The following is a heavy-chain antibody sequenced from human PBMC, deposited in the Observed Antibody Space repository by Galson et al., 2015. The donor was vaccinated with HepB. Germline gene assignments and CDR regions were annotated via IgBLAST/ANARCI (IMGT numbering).Heavy chain of an antibody. CDR3: ARQLGCRGRNCYPDRFDP. CDR2: IYFDGST. Sequence: SETLSLTCTVSGGSMNSVSYYWGWIRQSQGKGLEWIGCIYFDGSTHYNPSLKSRVTMSADMSKNQFSLKLDSVTAADTSLYYCARQLGCRGRNCYPDRFDPWGQGTLVIVSS. J-gene: IGHJ5*02. CDR1: GGSMNSVSYY. D-gene: IGHD2-15*01. V-gene: IGHV4-39*01.